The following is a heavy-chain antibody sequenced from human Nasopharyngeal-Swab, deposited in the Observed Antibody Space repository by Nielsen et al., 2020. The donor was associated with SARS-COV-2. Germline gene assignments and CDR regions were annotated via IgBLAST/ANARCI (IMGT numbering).Heavy chain of an antibody. Sequence: GGSLRLSCAASGFTFSSYWMSWVRQAPGKGLEWVANIKQDGSEKYYVDSVKGRFTISRDNAKNSLYLQMNSLRAEDTAVYYCAGDRSLRFLEWLLLYWGQGTLVTVSS. D-gene: IGHD3-3*01. CDR2: IKQDGSEK. J-gene: IGHJ4*02. V-gene: IGHV3-7*01. CDR3: AGDRSLRFLEWLLLY. CDR1: GFTFSSYW.